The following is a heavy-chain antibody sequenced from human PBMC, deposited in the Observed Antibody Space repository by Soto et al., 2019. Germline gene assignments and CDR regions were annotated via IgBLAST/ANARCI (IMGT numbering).Heavy chain of an antibody. Sequence: SGPTLVNPTQTLTLTCTFSGFSLSTSGMCVSWIRQPPGKALEWLALIDWDDDKYYSTSLKTRLTTSKHTSKNQVVLTLTNMDPVDPATYYWARASYYYDSSGYFDYWGQGTLVTVSS. V-gene: IGHV2-70*01. CDR3: ARASYYYDSSGYFDY. J-gene: IGHJ4*02. CDR2: IDWDDDK. D-gene: IGHD3-22*01. CDR1: GFSLSTSGMC.